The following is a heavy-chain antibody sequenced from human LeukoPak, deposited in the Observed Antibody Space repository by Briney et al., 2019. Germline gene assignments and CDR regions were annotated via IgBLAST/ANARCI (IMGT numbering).Heavy chain of an antibody. D-gene: IGHD4-11*01. Sequence: SETLSLTCTVSGGSISSDYWSWIRQPPGKGLEWIGYIYYRGRTYYNPSLKSRITISVDTSKNQFSLKLSSGTAADTAVYYCARGFYSPHYWGQGTLVSVSS. CDR2: IYYRGRT. CDR1: GGSISSDY. V-gene: IGHV4-59*01. J-gene: IGHJ4*02. CDR3: ARGFYSPHY.